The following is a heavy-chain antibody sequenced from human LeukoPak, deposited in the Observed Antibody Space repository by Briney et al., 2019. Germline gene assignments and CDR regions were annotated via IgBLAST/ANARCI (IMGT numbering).Heavy chain of an antibody. Sequence: PSETLSLTCTVSGGSISNTNYYWAWIRQPPGRGLEWIGSIYYTGTTFDNPSLKSRVTLSVDTSKNQFSLRLTSVTAADTAFYCAREEYSSDWYGHDSWGQGTLVTVSS. J-gene: IGHJ4*02. CDR3: AREEYSSDWYGHDS. CDR1: GGSISNTNYY. CDR2: IYYTGTT. V-gene: IGHV4-39*07. D-gene: IGHD6-13*01.